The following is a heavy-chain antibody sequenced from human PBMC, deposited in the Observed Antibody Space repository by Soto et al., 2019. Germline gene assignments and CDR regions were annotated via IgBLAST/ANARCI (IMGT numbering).Heavy chain of an antibody. CDR3: ARDHRGYSGYDLRADYYYYYGMDV. V-gene: IGHV1-69*13. J-gene: IGHJ6*02. CDR2: IIPIFGTA. Sequence: VKVSCKASGCTLSIYAISWVRQAPGQGLEWMGGIIPIFGTANYAQKFQGRVTITAXQSTSTAYMELRSLRSEDTAVYYCARDHRGYSGYDLRADYYYYYGMDVWGQGTTVTVSS. CDR1: GCTLSIYA. D-gene: IGHD5-12*01.